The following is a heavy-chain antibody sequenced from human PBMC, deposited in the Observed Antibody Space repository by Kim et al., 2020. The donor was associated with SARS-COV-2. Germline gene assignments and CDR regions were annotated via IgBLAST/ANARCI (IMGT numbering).Heavy chain of an antibody. CDR1: GFTFSSYG. D-gene: IGHD3-10*01. CDR2: IWCDGSNK. Sequence: GGSLRLSCAASGFTFSSYGMHWVRQAPGKGLEWVAVIWCDGSNKYYADSVKGRFTISRDNSKNTLYLQMNSLRAEDTAVYYCARDHRLRGVIPEDWFDPWGQGTLVTVSS. CDR3: ARDHRLRGVIPEDWFDP. J-gene: IGHJ5*02. V-gene: IGHV3-33*01.